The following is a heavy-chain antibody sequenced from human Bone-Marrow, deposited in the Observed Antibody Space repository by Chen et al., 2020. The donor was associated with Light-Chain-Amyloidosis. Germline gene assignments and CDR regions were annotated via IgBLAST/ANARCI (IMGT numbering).Heavy chain of an antibody. Sequence: QVQLVQSGAEVKKPGASVKVSCKASGYTFTSYDINWVRQATGQGLEWMGWMNPNSGNTGYAQKFQGRVTMTRNTSISTAYMELSSLRSEDTAVYYCARAAVAGTPYYYGMDVWGQGTTVTVSS. D-gene: IGHD6-19*01. CDR3: ARAAVAGTPYYYGMDV. J-gene: IGHJ6*02. CDR2: MNPNSGNT. V-gene: IGHV1-8*01. CDR1: GYTFTSYD.